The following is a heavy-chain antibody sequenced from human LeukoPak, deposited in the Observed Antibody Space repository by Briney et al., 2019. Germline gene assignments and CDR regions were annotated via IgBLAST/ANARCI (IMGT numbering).Heavy chain of an antibody. V-gene: IGHV3-23*01. Sequence: GGSLRLSCAASGFTFSNHAMSWVRQAPGKGPEWVSVISGSATSTHYADSVKGRFTISRDNSKNTLYLHMNSLRAEDTALYYCAKEQSGYFSGGNYYKDYWGQGTLVTVSS. CDR2: ISGSATST. CDR1: GFTFSNHA. D-gene: IGHD2-15*01. J-gene: IGHJ4*02. CDR3: AKEQSGYFSGGNYYKDY.